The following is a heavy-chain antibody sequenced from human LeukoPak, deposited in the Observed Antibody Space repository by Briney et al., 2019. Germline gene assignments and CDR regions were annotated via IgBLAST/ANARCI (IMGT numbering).Heavy chain of an antibody. Sequence: SETLSLTCTVSGGSISSYYWSRIRQPAGKGLEWIGRIYTSGSTNYNPSLKSRVTMSVDTSKNQFSLKLSSVTAADTAVYYCARVASSSWVWYYYYMDVWGKGTTVTVSS. D-gene: IGHD6-13*01. CDR3: ARVASSSWVWYYYYMDV. V-gene: IGHV4-4*07. J-gene: IGHJ6*03. CDR1: GGSISSYY. CDR2: IYTSGST.